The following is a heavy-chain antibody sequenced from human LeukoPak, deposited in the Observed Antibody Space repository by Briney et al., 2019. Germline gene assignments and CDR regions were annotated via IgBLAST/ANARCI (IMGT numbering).Heavy chain of an antibody. D-gene: IGHD5-18*01. CDR2: IWYDGSNK. CDR3: ARDRQSGYSYGYLYYYYGMDV. CDR1: GFTFNSYN. J-gene: IGHJ6*02. V-gene: IGHV3-33*08. Sequence: PGGSLRLSCAASGFTFNSYNMNWVRQAPGKGLEWVAVIWYDGSNKYYADSVKGRFTISRDNSKNTLYLQMNSLRAEDTAVYYCARDRQSGYSYGYLYYYYGMDVWGQGTTVTVSS.